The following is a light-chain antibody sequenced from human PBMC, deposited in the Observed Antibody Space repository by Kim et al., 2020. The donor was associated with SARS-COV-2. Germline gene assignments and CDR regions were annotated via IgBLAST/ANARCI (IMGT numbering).Light chain of an antibody. J-gene: IGLJ3*02. V-gene: IGLV1-44*01. CDR1: SSNIGSNT. CDR3: AAWDDGLNGRGV. CDR2: SDN. Sequence: QWVTISCSGSSSNIGSNTVSWYQQFPGAAPKLLIYSDNQRPSGVPDRFSASKSGTSASRAISGLQSDDEADYYCAAWDDGLNGRGVFGGGTQLTVL.